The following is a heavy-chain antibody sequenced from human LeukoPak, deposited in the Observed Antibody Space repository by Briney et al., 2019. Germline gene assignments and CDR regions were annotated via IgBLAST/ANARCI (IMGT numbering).Heavy chain of an antibody. V-gene: IGHV3-74*01. Sequence: GGSLRLSCAASGFTFSSNWMHWVRQAPGKGLVWVSRINSDESSTNYADSVKGRSTISRDNAKNTVYLQMNSLRVEDTAVYYCVRGLSGYASSLGYWGQGTLVTVSS. CDR2: INSDESST. CDR1: GFTFSSNW. CDR3: VRGLSGYASSLGY. J-gene: IGHJ4*02. D-gene: IGHD2-2*01.